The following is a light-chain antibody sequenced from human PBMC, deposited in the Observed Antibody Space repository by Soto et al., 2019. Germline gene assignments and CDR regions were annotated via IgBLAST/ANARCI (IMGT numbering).Light chain of an antibody. CDR3: TSYTSSGTYV. CDR1: NSDVGGYKY. CDR2: DVS. J-gene: IGLJ1*01. V-gene: IGLV2-14*01. Sequence: QSVLTQPASVSGSPGQSITISCTGTNSDVGGYKYVSWYQQHPGKAPKVMTFDVSNRPSGVSNRFSGSKSGNTASLTISGLQAEDEADYYCTSYTSSGTYVFGTGTKVTVL.